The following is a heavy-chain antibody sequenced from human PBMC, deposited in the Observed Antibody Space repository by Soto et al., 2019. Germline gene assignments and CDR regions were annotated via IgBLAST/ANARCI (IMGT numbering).Heavy chain of an antibody. D-gene: IGHD1-26*01. CDR3: AKDSGGWEQPKYFDQ. V-gene: IGHV3-33*06. J-gene: IGHJ4*02. CDR1: GFTFYNFG. Sequence: QVQLVESGGGVVQPGRSLRLSCAASGFTFYNFGIHWVRQAPGRGLEWVAYIWTDGSKKYYTDSVKGRFTISRDNSKNTLDLQMDSLRAEDTAVNYCAKDSGGWEQPKYFDQWGQGTLVTVSS. CDR2: IWTDGSKK.